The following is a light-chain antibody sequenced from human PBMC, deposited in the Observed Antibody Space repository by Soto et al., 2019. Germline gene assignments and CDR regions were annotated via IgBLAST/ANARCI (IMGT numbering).Light chain of an antibody. J-gene: IGLJ1*01. CDR1: SSDVGGYNY. CDR2: EVS. V-gene: IGLV2-14*01. Sequence: QSALTQPASVSGSPGQSITISCTGTSSDVGGYNYVSWYQHHHGKAPKLMIYEVSNRPSGVSNRFSGSKSGNTASLTISGLQDEDEAAYYCRPSTIRSPYVVGTGTKVTVL. CDR3: RPSTIRSPYV.